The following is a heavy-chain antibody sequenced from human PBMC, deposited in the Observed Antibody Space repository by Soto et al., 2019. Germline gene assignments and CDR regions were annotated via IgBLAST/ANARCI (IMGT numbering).Heavy chain of an antibody. V-gene: IGHV3-30-3*02. J-gene: IGHJ4*02. D-gene: IGHD6-13*01. CDR2: ISYDGSNK. CDR1: GFTFSSYA. CDR3: AKSYSSSWGDFDY. Sequence: QVQLVESGGGVVQPGRSLRLSCAASGFTFSSYAMHWVRQAPGKGLEWVAVISYDGSNKYYADSVKGRFTISRDNSKNTLYLQMNSLRADDTAVYYCAKSYSSSWGDFDYWGQGTLVTVSS.